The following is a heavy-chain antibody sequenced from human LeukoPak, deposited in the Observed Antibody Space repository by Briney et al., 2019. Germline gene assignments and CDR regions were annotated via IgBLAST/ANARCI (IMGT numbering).Heavy chain of an antibody. CDR2: MHYSGSS. V-gene: IGHV4-59*08. D-gene: IGHD6-13*01. Sequence: SETLSLTCTVSGGSISSSFCSWIRQPPGKGLEWIAYMHYSGSSNYNPSLKRRVSMSLDTPKNQFSLKLSSVTAADTAVYYCARMAAAGPFDHWGQGILVTVSS. J-gene: IGHJ4*02. CDR1: GGSISSSF. CDR3: ARMAAAGPFDH.